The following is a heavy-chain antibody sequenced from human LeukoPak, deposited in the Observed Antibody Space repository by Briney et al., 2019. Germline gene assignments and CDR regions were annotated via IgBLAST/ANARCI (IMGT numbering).Heavy chain of an antibody. CDR2: ITNSGGDT. J-gene: IGHJ4*02. D-gene: IGHD6-13*01. CDR3: AKGSSSSRPYYFDY. CDR1: GFTFRSYA. V-gene: IGHV3-23*01. Sequence: GGSLRLSCAASGFTFRSYAMSWVRPAPGKGLEWVSAITNSGGDTYHADSVKGRFTISRDNSKSTVYMQMDSLGVEDTAVYYCAKGSSSSRPYYFDYWGQGTLVTVSS.